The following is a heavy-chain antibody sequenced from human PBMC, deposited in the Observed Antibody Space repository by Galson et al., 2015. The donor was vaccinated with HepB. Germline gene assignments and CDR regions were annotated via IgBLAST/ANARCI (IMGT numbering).Heavy chain of an antibody. D-gene: IGHD2-8*01. CDR3: ARTMVTVFDH. CDR1: GFAFSRSS. J-gene: IGHJ1*01. V-gene: IGHV3-48*04. CDR2: IGTSGVTT. Sequence: SLRLSCAASGFAFSRSSMHWVRQAPGKGLEWLSYIGTSGVTTFYADSVKGRFIISRDDAKNSLYLEMNSLRAEDTAVYFCARTMVTVFDHWGQGTPVTVSS.